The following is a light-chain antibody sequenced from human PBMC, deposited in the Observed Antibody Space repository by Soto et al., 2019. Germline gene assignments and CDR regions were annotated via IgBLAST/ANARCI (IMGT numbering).Light chain of an antibody. Sequence: EIVMTQSPATLSVSPGERVTVSCRASQTILSNLAWYQQKPGQAPRLLIYGASTRATGIPARFSGSGSGTDFTLTISTLEPEDFAVYYCQQRSNWPPTFGGGTKV. V-gene: IGKV3-15*01. CDR3: QQRSNWPPT. J-gene: IGKJ4*01. CDR2: GAS. CDR1: QTILSN.